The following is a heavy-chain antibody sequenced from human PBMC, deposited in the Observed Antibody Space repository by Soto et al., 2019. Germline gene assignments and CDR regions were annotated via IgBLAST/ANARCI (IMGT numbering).Heavy chain of an antibody. CDR3: ARDLSVDILTGYLYYYYGMDV. CDR2: ISYDGSNK. V-gene: IGHV3-30-3*01. D-gene: IGHD3-9*01. J-gene: IGHJ6*02. CDR1: GFTFSSYA. Sequence: QVQLVESGGGVVQPGRSLRLSCAASGFTFSSYAMHWVRQAPGKGLAWVAVISYDGSNKYYADSVKGRITISRDNSKNTLYLQMNSLRAEDTAVYYCARDLSVDILTGYLYYYYGMDVWGQGTTVTVSS.